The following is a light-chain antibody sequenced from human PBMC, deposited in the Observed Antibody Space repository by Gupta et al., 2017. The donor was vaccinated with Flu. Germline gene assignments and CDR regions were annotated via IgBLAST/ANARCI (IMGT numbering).Light chain of an antibody. Sequence: DAVMTQSPLSLPVTLGQPASISCRSSERLVYSDGDSYVSWFHQRPGQSPRRLIYKASIRDSGVPDRISGSGSGTEFTLTISRLEAEDVGVYYCRHSSRCPRTFGEGTKVEI. CDR3: RHSSRCPRT. CDR2: KAS. V-gene: IGKV2-30*01. CDR1: ERLVYSDGDSY. J-gene: IGKJ4*02.